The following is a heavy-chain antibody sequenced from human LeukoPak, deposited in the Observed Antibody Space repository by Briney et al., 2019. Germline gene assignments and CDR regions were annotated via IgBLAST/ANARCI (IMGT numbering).Heavy chain of an antibody. Sequence: SETLSLTCTVSGGSISSYYWSWIRQPPGKGLEWIGYIYYSGSTNYNPSLKSRVTISVDTSKNQFSLKLSSVTAADTAVYYCARTVVVPAAIDVYYYYYMDVWGKGTTVTVSS. CDR1: GGSISSYY. D-gene: IGHD2-2*02. CDR2: IYYSGST. V-gene: IGHV4-59*01. CDR3: ARTVVVPAAIDVYYYYYMDV. J-gene: IGHJ6*03.